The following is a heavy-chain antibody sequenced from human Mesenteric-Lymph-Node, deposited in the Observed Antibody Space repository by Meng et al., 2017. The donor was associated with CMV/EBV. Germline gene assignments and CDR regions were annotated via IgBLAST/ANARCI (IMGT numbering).Heavy chain of an antibody. V-gene: IGHV5-51*01. J-gene: IGHJ4*02. Sequence: ASGYNFFNDWIGWVRQKPGKGLEWMGMIFPGDSNTIYSPSFQGQVTISVDKSISTASLYWSSLKASDTAIYYCATHSPRESGDEVAHWGQGTLVT. CDR3: ATHSPRESGDEVAH. D-gene: IGHD5-12*01. CDR1: GYNFFNDW. CDR2: IFPGDSNT.